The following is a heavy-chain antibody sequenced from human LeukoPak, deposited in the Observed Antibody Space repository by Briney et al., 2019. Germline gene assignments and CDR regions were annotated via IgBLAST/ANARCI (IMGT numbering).Heavy chain of an antibody. V-gene: IGHV1-69*13. CDR3: ARGWLAETTVITPYNY. D-gene: IGHD4-23*01. CDR1: GGTFSTYA. Sequence: SVKVSCKASGGTFSTYATSWVRQAPGQGLEWMGGIIPMFGKANYAQKFQGRVTITADESTSTAYMELSSLRSDDTAVYYCARGWLAETTVITPYNYWGQGTLVTVSS. CDR2: IIPMFGKA. J-gene: IGHJ4*02.